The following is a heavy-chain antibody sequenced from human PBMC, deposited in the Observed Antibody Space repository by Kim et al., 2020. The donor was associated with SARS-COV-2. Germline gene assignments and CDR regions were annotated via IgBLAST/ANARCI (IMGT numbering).Heavy chain of an antibody. CDR3: ARTIGVV. Sequence: GGSLRLSCEASGFNFNNFGMHWVRQAPGKGLEWVAVISYEGSKKYSIDSVKGRFTISRDNYKNTLYPQMNILRVEDKAAAYCARTIGVVW. D-gene: IGHD2-15*01. V-gene: IGHV3-30*04. CDR2: ISYEGSKK. J-gene: IGHJ6*01. CDR1: GFNFNNFG.